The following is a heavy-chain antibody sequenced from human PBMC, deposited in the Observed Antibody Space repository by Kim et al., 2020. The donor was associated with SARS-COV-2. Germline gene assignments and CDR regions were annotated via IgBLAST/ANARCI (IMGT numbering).Heavy chain of an antibody. CDR3: ARADFWSGHTLDY. J-gene: IGHJ4*02. D-gene: IGHD3-3*01. V-gene: IGHV1-2*02. Sequence: ASVKVSCKASGYTFTGYYMHWVRQAPGQGLEWMGWINPNSGGTNYAQKFQGRVTMTRDTSISTAYMELSRLRSDDTAVYYCARADFWSGHTLDYWGQGTLVTVSS. CDR2: INPNSGGT. CDR1: GYTFTGYY.